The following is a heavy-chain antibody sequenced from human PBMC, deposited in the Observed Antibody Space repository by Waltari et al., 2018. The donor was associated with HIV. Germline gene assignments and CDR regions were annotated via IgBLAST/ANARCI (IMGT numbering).Heavy chain of an antibody. CDR2: IYSNTGDT. CDR1: GFSLTGYY. J-gene: IGHJ3*01. V-gene: IGHV1-2*02. Sequence: QVQMVQSGAEVKKPGASVKVACKTAGFSLTGYYIHWVRQAPGQGLEWMGWIYSNTGDTNYGLQFGGSVTITRDTSMRPAYMELMTLRSDDTALYYCARQMTFYDAFDVWGQGTVVTVSS. CDR3: ARQMTFYDAFDV.